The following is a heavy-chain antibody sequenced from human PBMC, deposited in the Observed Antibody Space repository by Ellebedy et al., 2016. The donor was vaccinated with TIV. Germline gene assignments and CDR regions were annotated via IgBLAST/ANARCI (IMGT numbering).Heavy chain of an antibody. J-gene: IGHJ6*02. V-gene: IGHV1-69*06. CDR3: ARAPPIITIFGVVTKIYGMDV. CDR1: GGTFSSYA. D-gene: IGHD3-3*01. CDR2: IIPIFGTA. Sequence: SVKVSCXASGGTFSSYAISWVRQAPGQGLEWMGGIIPIFGTANYAQKFQGRVTITADKSTSTAYMELSSLRSEDTAVYYCARAPPIITIFGVVTKIYGMDVWGQGTTVTVSS.